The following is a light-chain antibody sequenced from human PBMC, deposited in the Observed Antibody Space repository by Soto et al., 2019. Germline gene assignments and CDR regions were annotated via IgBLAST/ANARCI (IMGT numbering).Light chain of an antibody. V-gene: IGKV1-27*01. CDR2: AAS. CDR3: QRYSSPFFT. Sequence: DIQMTQSPSSLSASVGDRVTITCRASQGISNYLAWYQQKPGKVPKLLIYAASTLQSGVPSRFSGSESGTDFTLTISSLQPEDVATYYCQRYSSPFFTFGPGTKVDIK. J-gene: IGKJ3*01. CDR1: QGISNY.